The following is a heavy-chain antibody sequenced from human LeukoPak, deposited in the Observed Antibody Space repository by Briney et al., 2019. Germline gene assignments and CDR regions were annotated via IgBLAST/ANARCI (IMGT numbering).Heavy chain of an antibody. V-gene: IGHV1-2*02. CDR3: ARAFGGYSYGYHH. CDR1: GYTFTGYY. J-gene: IGHJ5*02. Sequence: ASVKVSCKASGYTFTGYYMHGVRQAPGQGLEWMGWINPNSGGTNYAKQFQGRVTMTRDTSISTAYMELSRLRSDDTAVYYCARAFGGYSYGYHHWGQGTLVTVSS. D-gene: IGHD5-18*01. CDR2: INPNSGGT.